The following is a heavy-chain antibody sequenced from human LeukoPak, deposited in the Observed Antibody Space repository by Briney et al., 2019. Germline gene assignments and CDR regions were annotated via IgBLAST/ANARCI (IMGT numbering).Heavy chain of an antibody. Sequence: PSETLSLTCAVYGWSFNDYYWNWIRQPPGKGLEWIGEINARGDTNYNPSLKSRVTISVDTSKKQFSRRVTSIIAADTALYYCARGKLPAARGYNWFDPWGQETLVTVPS. CDR1: GWSFNDYY. CDR3: ARGKLPAARGYNWFDP. V-gene: IGHV4-34*01. D-gene: IGHD2-2*01. CDR2: INARGDT. J-gene: IGHJ5*02.